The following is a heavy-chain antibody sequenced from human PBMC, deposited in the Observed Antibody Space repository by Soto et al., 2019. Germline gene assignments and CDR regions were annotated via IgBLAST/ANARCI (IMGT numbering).Heavy chain of an antibody. J-gene: IGHJ6*02. CDR1: GFTFSGSA. CDR3: TRLDALTGYSPSYGMDV. D-gene: IGHD3-9*01. CDR2: IRSKANSYAT. Sequence: GGSLRLSCAASGFTFSGSAMHWVRQASGKGLEWVGRIRSKANSYATAYAASVKGRFTISRDDSKNTAYLQMNSLKTEDTAVYYCTRLDALTGYSPSYGMDVWGQGTTVTVSS. V-gene: IGHV3-73*01.